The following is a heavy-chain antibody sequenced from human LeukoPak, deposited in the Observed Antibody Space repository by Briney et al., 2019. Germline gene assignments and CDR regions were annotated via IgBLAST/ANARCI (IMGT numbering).Heavy chain of an antibody. CDR2: ISWNSGSI. J-gene: IGHJ4*02. CDR3: EKEGGGGSFDY. D-gene: IGHD3-16*01. V-gene: IGHV3-9*01. Sequence: GGSPRLSCAASGFTFDDYAMHWVRQAPGKGLEWVSGISWNSGSIGYADSVKGRFTISRDNAKNSLYLQMNSLRAEDTALYYWEKEGGGGSFDYWGQGTLVTVSS. CDR1: GFTFDDYA.